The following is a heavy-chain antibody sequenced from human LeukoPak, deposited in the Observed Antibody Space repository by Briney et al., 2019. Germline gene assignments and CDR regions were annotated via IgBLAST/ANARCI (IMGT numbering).Heavy chain of an antibody. CDR1: GYSFSDYW. D-gene: IGHD2-2*01. Sequence: GESLKISCTGSGYSFSDYWIGWVRQMPGKGLELLGIIFPGDFDIKYSPSFQGQVTISADRSINTAYLQWSSLKASDTAMYYCARFYGPAAHYMDVWGKGTTVTVSS. CDR3: ARFYGPAAHYMDV. J-gene: IGHJ6*03. CDR2: IFPGDFDI. V-gene: IGHV5-51*01.